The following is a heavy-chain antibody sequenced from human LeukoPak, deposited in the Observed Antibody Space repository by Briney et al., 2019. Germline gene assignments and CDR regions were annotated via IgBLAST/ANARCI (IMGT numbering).Heavy chain of an antibody. CDR1: GFTFSDYA. CDR3: TNGLMMNPFDY. CDR2: IRSKAYGGTT. D-gene: IGHD1-14*01. Sequence: PGGSLRLSCTTSGFTFSDYAMSWVRQTPGKGLEWVGFIRSKAYGGTTEYAASVKGRFTISRDDSKSIAYLQMNSLKTEDTAFYYCTNGLMMNPFDYGGQGTLVTVSS. V-gene: IGHV3-49*04. J-gene: IGHJ4*02.